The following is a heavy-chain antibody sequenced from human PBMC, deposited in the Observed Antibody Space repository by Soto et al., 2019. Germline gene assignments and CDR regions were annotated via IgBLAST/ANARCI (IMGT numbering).Heavy chain of an antibody. V-gene: IGHV3-30-3*01. Sequence: GGSLRLSCAASGFTFSSYAIHWVRQAPGKGLEWVAVISYDGSNKYYSDSVKGRFTISRDNSKNTLYLQMNSLRAEDTAVYYCARDYYRFNSGYGFSMDVWGQGTTVTVSS. CDR3: ARDYYRFNSGYGFSMDV. D-gene: IGHD5-12*01. CDR2: ISYDGSNK. J-gene: IGHJ6*02. CDR1: GFTFSSYA.